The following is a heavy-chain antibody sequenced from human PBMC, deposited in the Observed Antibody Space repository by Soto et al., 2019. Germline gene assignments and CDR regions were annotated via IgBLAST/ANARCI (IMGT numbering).Heavy chain of an antibody. Sequence: QVQLQESGPGLVKPSETLSLTCTVSGGSISSFYWSWIRQPPGKGLEWIGYIHYSGSTKYNPSLKSRVTISVDTSKNQFSLNLRSVTAADTALYYCARVDYYDSSGFSDDAFDMWGQGTMVTVSS. J-gene: IGHJ3*02. V-gene: IGHV4-59*01. CDR3: ARVDYYDSSGFSDDAFDM. CDR2: IHYSGST. CDR1: GGSISSFY. D-gene: IGHD3-22*01.